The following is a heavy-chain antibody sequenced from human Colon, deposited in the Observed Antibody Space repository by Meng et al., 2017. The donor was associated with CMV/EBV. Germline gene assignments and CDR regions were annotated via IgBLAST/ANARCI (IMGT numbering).Heavy chain of an antibody. Sequence: SLKISCTAFGFSFDGFAMHWVRQAPGKGLEWVSGIYWDSATTGYADSVKGRFTISRDDAKNSLYLQMNNLKPEDTALYYCARTWRRYDSGGYFAYWGQGTLVTVSS. CDR1: GFSFDGFA. J-gene: IGHJ4*02. V-gene: IGHV3-9*01. D-gene: IGHD3-22*01. CDR3: ARTWRRYDSGGYFAY. CDR2: IYWDSATT.